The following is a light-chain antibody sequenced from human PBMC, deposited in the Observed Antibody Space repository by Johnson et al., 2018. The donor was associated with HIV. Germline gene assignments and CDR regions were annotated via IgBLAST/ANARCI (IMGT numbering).Light chain of an antibody. V-gene: IGLV1-51*01. CDR3: GTWDSSLSAGFYV. CDR1: SSNIASNY. Sequence: QSVLTQPPSVSAAPGQKVTISCSGSSSNIASNYVSWYQQIPGTAPKLLIYDNNKRPSGIPDRFSGSKSGTSATLGITGLQTGDEADYYCGTWDSSLSAGFYVFGTGTKVTVL. J-gene: IGLJ1*01. CDR2: DNN.